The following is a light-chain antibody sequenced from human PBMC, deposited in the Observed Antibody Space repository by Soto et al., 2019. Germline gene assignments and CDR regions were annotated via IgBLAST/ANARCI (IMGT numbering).Light chain of an antibody. CDR1: QSVRSSD. J-gene: IGKJ4*01. CDR3: QQYGSSLLT. CDR2: GAS. V-gene: IGKV3-20*01. Sequence: EIVLTQSPGTLSLSPGERATRSCRASQSVRSSDLAWYQQKPGQAPKLLIYGASSRATGIPDRFSGSGSGTDFTLTISRLEPEDFAVYFCQQYGSSLLTFGGGTKVEIK.